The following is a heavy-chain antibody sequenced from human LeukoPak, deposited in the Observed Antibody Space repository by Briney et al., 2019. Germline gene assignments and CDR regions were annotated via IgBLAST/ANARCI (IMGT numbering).Heavy chain of an antibody. CDR2: ISTSSIYI. CDR3: ARDSGDGSGTYYPYGMDV. Sequence: GGSLRLSCAASGFTFSSYNMNWVRQAPGKGLEWVSSISTSSIYIYYADSVKGRFTISRDNAENSLSLQMNSLRAEDTAVYYCARDSGDGSGTYYPYGMDVWGQGTTVTVSS. D-gene: IGHD3-10*01. J-gene: IGHJ6*02. V-gene: IGHV3-21*01. CDR1: GFTFSSYN.